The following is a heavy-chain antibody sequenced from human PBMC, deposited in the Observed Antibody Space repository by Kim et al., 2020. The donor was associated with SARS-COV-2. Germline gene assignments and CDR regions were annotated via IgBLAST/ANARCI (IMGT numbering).Heavy chain of an antibody. J-gene: IGHJ4*02. CDR2: SQ. Sequence: SQDEAVTVKGRIDIKPDTSKNQFSLQLNSVTPEDTAVYYCTRQPYRALDSWGQGTLVTVSS. D-gene: IGHD2-2*02. V-gene: IGHV6-1*01. CDR3: TRQPYRALDS.